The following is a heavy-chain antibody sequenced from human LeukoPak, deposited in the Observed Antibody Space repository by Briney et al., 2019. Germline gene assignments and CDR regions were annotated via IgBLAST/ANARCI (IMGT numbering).Heavy chain of an antibody. D-gene: IGHD3-3*01. Sequence: PGGSLRLSCAASGFTFSSYWMSWVRQAPGKGLEGVANIKQDGSEKYYVNSVKGRFTISRDNAKNSLYLQMNSLRAEDTAVYYCARVKGFLETFDYWGQGTLVTVSS. CDR2: IKQDGSEK. V-gene: IGHV3-7*01. CDR3: ARVKGFLETFDY. J-gene: IGHJ4*02. CDR1: GFTFSSYW.